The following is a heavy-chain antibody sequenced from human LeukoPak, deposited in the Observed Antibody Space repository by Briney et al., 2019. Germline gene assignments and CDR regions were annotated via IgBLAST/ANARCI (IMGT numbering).Heavy chain of an antibody. CDR3: ARPSGELSPWGAFDI. V-gene: IGHV5-51*01. Sequence: GESLKISCTSSGYSFTSYWIGWVRQMPGKGLEWMGIIYPGDSDTRYSPSFQGQVTISADKSISTAYLQWSSLKASDTAMYYCARPSGELSPWGAFDIWGQGTMVTVSS. CDR1: GYSFTSYW. J-gene: IGHJ3*02. CDR2: IYPGDSDT. D-gene: IGHD3-16*02.